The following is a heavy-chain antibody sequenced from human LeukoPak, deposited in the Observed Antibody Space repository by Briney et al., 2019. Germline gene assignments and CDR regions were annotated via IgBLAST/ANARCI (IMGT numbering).Heavy chain of an antibody. V-gene: IGHV3-20*04. CDR3: ARSASWGFSYFDY. D-gene: IGHD2-2*01. Sequence: PGGSLRLSCEASGFTFDDYGLSWVRQAPGKGLEWVSGINWNGDNTDYTDSVKGRFTISRDNAKNSLYLQMNSLGAEDTALYYCARSASWGFSYFDYWGQGTLVTVSS. J-gene: IGHJ4*02. CDR2: INWNGDNT. CDR1: GFTFDDYG.